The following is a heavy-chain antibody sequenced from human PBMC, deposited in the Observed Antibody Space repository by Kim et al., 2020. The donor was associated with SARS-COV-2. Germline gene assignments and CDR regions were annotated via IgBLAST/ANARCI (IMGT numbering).Heavy chain of an antibody. CDR1: GFTFSSDA. J-gene: IGHJ4*02. CDR2: ISGSGDST. CDR3: ARARSGQFDY. D-gene: IGHD6-19*01. Sequence: GGSLRLSCAASGFTFSSDAMSWVRQAPGKGLEWVSEISGSGDSTDHADSVKGRFTISRDNSKNTLYLQMNSLRAEDTAVYYCARARSGQFDYCGQGTLVT. V-gene: IGHV3-23*01.